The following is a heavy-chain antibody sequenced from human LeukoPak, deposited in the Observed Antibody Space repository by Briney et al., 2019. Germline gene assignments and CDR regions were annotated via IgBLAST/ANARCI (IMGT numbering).Heavy chain of an antibody. CDR2: ISGSGGST. Sequence: GGSLRFSCAASGFTFSSYSMNWVRQAPGKGLEWVSAISGSGGSTYYADSVKGRFTISRDNSKNTPNLQMNSLRAEDTAVNYCAKDNEYLPDFLFDYWGQGTLVTVSS. CDR3: AKDNEYLPDFLFDY. V-gene: IGHV3-23*01. D-gene: IGHD2/OR15-2a*01. J-gene: IGHJ4*02. CDR1: GFTFSSYS.